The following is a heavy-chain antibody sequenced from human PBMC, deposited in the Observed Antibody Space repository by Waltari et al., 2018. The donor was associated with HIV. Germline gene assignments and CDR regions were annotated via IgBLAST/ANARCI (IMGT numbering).Heavy chain of an antibody. CDR2: MSNDGNDE. V-gene: IGHV3-30*18. D-gene: IGHD6-19*01. CDR3: AKGQYQGGWPLDY. Sequence: QVRLAESGGGVVQPGGSLKLSCAASDFTFRSYGMHWVRQAPGKGLEWVALMSNDGNDEKYVGSVKGRFSISRDNSNSTLYLQMNSLRPEDTAVYYCAKGQYQGGWPLDYWGQGTLVTVAS. CDR1: DFTFRSYG. J-gene: IGHJ4*02.